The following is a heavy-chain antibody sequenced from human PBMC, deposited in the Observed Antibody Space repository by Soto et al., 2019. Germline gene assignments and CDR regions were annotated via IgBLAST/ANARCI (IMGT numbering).Heavy chain of an antibody. J-gene: IGHJ5*02. D-gene: IGHD1-26*01. CDR2: MNPNSGNT. Sequence: QVQLVQSGAEVKKPGASVKVSCKASVYTFTSYDINWVRQATGQGLEWMGWMNPNSGNTGYAQKFQSRVTMTRNTALSTAEMELSSLRSEDTAVYDCARGSLLRGGFDPWGQGTLVTVSS. V-gene: IGHV1-8*01. CDR3: ARGSLLRGGFDP. CDR1: VYTFTSYD.